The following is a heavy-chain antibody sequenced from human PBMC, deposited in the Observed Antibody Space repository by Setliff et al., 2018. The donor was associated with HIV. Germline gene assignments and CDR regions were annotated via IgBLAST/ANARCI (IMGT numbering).Heavy chain of an antibody. CDR2: IRYDGSNK. V-gene: IGHV3-30*02. CDR3: AKDRYYDSSGSPFDY. CDR1: GFTFSSYG. Sequence: GGSLRLSCAASGFTFSSYGMHWVRQAPGKGLERVAFIRYDGSNKYYADSVKGRFTISRDNSKNTLYLQMNSLRAEDTAVYYCAKDRYYDSSGSPFDYWGQGTLVTVSS. D-gene: IGHD3-22*01. J-gene: IGHJ4*02.